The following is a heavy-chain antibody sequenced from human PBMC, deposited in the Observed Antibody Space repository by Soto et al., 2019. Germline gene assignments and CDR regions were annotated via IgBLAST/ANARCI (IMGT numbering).Heavy chain of an antibody. CDR2: INAGNGNT. V-gene: IGHV1-3*01. CDR3: ARGSRPLSSSSGYDAFDI. J-gene: IGHJ3*02. Sequence: QVQLVQSGAEVKKPGASVKVSCKASGYTFTSYAMHWVRQAPGRRLEWMGWINAGNGNTKYSQKFQGRVPITRDTSASTAYMELSSLRSEDTAVYYCARGSRPLSSSSGYDAFDIWGQGTMVTVSS. D-gene: IGHD6-13*01. CDR1: GYTFTSYA.